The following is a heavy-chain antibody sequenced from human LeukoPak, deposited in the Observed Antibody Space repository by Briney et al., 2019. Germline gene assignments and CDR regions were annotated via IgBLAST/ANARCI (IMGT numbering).Heavy chain of an antibody. J-gene: IGHJ4*02. D-gene: IGHD3-10*01. V-gene: IGHV3-23*01. CDR1: GFTFSSYA. Sequence: GGSLRLSCAASGFTFSSYAMSGVRQAPGKGLEWVSAISGSGGSTYYADSVKGRFTISRDNSKNTLYLQMNSLRAEDTAVYYCAKARDVLLWFGEFDYWGQGTLVTVSS. CDR2: ISGSGGST. CDR3: AKARDVLLWFGEFDY.